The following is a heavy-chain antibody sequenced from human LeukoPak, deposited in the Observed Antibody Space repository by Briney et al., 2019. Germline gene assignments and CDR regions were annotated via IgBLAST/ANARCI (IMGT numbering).Heavy chain of an antibody. CDR2: ISYDGSNK. V-gene: IGHV3-30*03. CDR3: ARDGSGWTIDY. CDR1: GFTFSDYY. D-gene: IGHD6-19*01. J-gene: IGHJ4*02. Sequence: GGSLRLSCAASGFTFSDYYMSWIRQAPGKGLEWVAVISYDGSNKYYADSVKGRFTISRDNSKNTLYLQMNSLRAEDTAVYYCARDGSGWTIDYWGQGTLVTVSS.